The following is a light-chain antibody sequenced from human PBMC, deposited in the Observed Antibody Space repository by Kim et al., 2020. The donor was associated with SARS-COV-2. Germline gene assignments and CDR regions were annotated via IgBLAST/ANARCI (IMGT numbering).Light chain of an antibody. CDR1: QSVSSN. Sequence: SVSPGERTTLSCRASQSVSSNLAWYQQKPGHAPRLLIFDASTRATGIPDRFSGTGFGTEFTLTVSSLLSEDFAVYFCQQYDNWPLTFGGGTKLEI. CDR2: DAS. J-gene: IGKJ4*01. CDR3: QQYDNWPLT. V-gene: IGKV3-15*01.